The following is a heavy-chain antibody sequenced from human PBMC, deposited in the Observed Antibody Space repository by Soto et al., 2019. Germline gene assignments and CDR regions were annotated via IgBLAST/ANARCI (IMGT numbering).Heavy chain of an antibody. CDR2: IIPIFGTA. CDR3: ARHSGYSSSWRYYYYGMDV. Sequence: GASVKVSCKAYGGTFSSYAISWVRQAPGQGLEWMGGIIPIFGTANYAQKFQGRVTITADESTSTAYMELSSLRSEDTAVYYCARHSGYSSSWRYYYYGMDVWGQGTTVTVSS. D-gene: IGHD6-13*01. CDR1: GGTFSSYA. V-gene: IGHV1-69*13. J-gene: IGHJ6*02.